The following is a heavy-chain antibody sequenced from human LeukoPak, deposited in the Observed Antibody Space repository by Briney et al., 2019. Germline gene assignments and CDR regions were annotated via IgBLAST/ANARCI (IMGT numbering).Heavy chain of an antibody. CDR2: IYYSGST. J-gene: IGHJ4*02. Sequence: PSETLSLTCTVSGGSISSGGYYWSWIRQHPGKGPEWIGYIYYSGSTNYNPSLKSRVTISVDTSKNQFSLKLSSVTAADTAVYYCARARDGYDRLVDYWGQGTLVTVSS. D-gene: IGHD5-12*01. CDR1: GGSISSGGYY. CDR3: ARARDGYDRLVDY. V-gene: IGHV4-61*08.